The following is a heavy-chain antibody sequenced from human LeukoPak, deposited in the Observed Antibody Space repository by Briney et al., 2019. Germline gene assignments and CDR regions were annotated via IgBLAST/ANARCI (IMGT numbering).Heavy chain of an antibody. CDR2: ISAYNGNT. D-gene: IGHD3-3*01. Sequence: ASVKVSCKASGYTFTSYGISWVRQAPGQGLEWIGWISAYNGNTNYALKLQGRATMATETSTSTAYTELRSLRSDDTAVYYCAREYDFWSGRNWFDPWGQGTLVTVSS. V-gene: IGHV1-18*01. J-gene: IGHJ5*02. CDR3: AREYDFWSGRNWFDP. CDR1: GYTFTSYG.